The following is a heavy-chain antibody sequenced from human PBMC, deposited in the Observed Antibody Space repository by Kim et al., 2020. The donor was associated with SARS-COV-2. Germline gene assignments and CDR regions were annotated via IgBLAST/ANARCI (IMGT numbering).Heavy chain of an antibody. Sequence: GGSLRLSCAASGFTFSSYSMNWVRQAPGKGLEWVSYISSSSSTIYYADSVKGRFTISRDNAKNSLYLQMNSLRDEDTAVYYCASTNYYDSSGYYGYWGQGTLVTVSS. V-gene: IGHV3-48*02. CDR3: ASTNYYDSSGYYGY. CDR2: ISSSSSTI. D-gene: IGHD3-22*01. J-gene: IGHJ4*02. CDR1: GFTFSSYS.